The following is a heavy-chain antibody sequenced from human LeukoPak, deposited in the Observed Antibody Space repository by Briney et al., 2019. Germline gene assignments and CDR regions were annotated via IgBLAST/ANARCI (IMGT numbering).Heavy chain of an antibody. J-gene: IGHJ4*02. CDR3: ARVLSQPAYYFDY. D-gene: IGHD2-2*01. CDR1: GGTFSIYA. Sequence: SVKVSYKASGGTFSIYAISWVRQAPGQGREWMGGIIPIFGTANYAQKFQGRVTITADESTSTAYMELSSLRSEDTAVYYCARVLSQPAYYFDYWGQGTLVTVSS. V-gene: IGHV1-69*13. CDR2: IIPIFGTA.